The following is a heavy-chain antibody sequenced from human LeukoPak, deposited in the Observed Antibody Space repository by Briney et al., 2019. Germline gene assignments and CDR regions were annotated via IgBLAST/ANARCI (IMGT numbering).Heavy chain of an antibody. CDR3: AKRGPTAYYFDS. J-gene: IGHJ4*02. CDR2: ISASGGST. Sequence: GGSLRLSCAASGFTFSSYAMSWVRQAAGKGLEWVSAISASGGSTYYADSVKGRFTISRDNSKNTLYLQINSLRAEDTAVYYCAKRGPTAYYFDSWGQGSLVTVSS. CDR1: GFTFSSYA. V-gene: IGHV3-23*01. D-gene: IGHD3-10*01.